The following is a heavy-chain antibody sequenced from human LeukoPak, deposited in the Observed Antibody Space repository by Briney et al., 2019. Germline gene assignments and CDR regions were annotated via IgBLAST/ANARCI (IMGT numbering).Heavy chain of an antibody. CDR1: GYTFTSYD. Sequence: ASVKVSCKASGYTFTSYDINWVRQATGQGLEWMGWMNPKSGNTGYAQKFQGRVTMTRDTSISTAYMELSRLRSDDTAVYYCARARFGSGYLNDYWGQGTLVTVSS. J-gene: IGHJ4*02. D-gene: IGHD3-22*01. V-gene: IGHV1-8*01. CDR2: MNPKSGNT. CDR3: ARARFGSGYLNDY.